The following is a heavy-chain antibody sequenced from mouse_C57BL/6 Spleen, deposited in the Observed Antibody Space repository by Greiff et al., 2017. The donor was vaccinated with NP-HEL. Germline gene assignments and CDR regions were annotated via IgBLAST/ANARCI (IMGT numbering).Heavy chain of an antibody. J-gene: IGHJ3*01. CDR2: IDPSDSET. CDR3: ARRTGRAWFAY. Sequence: QVHVKQPGAELVRPGSSVKLSCKASGYTFTSSWMHWVKQSPIQGLEWIGNIDPSDSETHYNQKFKDKATLTVDKSSSTAYMQLSSLTSEDSAVYYCARRTGRAWFAYWGQGTLVTVSA. CDR1: GYTFTSSW. V-gene: IGHV1-52*01. D-gene: IGHD4-1*01.